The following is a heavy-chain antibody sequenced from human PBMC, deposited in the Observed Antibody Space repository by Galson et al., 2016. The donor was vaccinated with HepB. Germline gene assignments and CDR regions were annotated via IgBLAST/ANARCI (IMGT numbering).Heavy chain of an antibody. CDR1: GYSFFRHT. CDR2: VSAYTGNT. CDR3: ARGGDKASLHLDF. V-gene: IGHV1-18*04. J-gene: IGHJ4*02. Sequence: SVKVSCKASGYSFFRHTINWVRQAPGQGLEWMGWVSAYTGNTDYAQNVRDRVALTTDTSTITAYMELSDLRSDDTAIYYCARGGDKASLHLDFWGQGTLVTVSS. D-gene: IGHD2-15*01.